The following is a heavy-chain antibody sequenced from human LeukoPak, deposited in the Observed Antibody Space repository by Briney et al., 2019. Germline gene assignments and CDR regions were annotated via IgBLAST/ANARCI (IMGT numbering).Heavy chain of an antibody. CDR3: ALSSSWYRFDY. D-gene: IGHD6-13*01. J-gene: IGHJ4*02. CDR2: IYSGGST. CDR1: GFTVSSNY. V-gene: IGHV3-53*01. Sequence: PGGSLRLSCAASGFTVSSNYMSWVRQAPGKGLEWVSVIYSGGSTYYADSVKGRFTISRDNSKNTLYLQMNSLRAEDTAVYYCALSSSWYRFDYWGQGTLVTVSS.